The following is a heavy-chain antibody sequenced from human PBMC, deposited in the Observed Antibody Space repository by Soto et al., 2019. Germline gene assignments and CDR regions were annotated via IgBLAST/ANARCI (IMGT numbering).Heavy chain of an antibody. D-gene: IGHD5-18*01. V-gene: IGHV3-49*03. J-gene: IGHJ4*02. CDR2: IRSKAYGGTT. CDR3: MRDIARGYSYGRKPPDN. Sequence: PGRSLRLSCTASGFTFGDYAMSWFRQAPGKGLEWVGFIRSKAYGGTTEYAASVKGRFTISRDDSKSIAYLQMNSLKTEDTAVYYSMRDIARGYSYGRKPPDNWGQGTLVTVSS. CDR1: GFTFGDYA.